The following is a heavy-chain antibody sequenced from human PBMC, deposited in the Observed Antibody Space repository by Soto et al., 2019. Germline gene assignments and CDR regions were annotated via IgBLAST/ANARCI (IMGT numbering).Heavy chain of an antibody. D-gene: IGHD5-12*01. Sequence: ASVKVSCKASGGTFSSYAISWVRQAPGQGLEWMGGIIPIFGTANYAQKFQGRVTITADKSTSTAYMELGSLRSEDTAVYYCATCRDGYTAGIDYWGQGTLVTVSS. J-gene: IGHJ4*02. CDR1: GGTFSSYA. CDR3: ATCRDGYTAGIDY. V-gene: IGHV1-69*06. CDR2: IIPIFGTA.